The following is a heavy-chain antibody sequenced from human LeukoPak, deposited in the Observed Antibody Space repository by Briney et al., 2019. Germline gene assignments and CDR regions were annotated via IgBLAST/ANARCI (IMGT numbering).Heavy chain of an antibody. CDR2: INHSGST. CDR3: ARGSSYRGVDY. Sequence: SETLSLTCDVYGGSFSGYYWSWVRQPPGKGLEWIGEINHSGSTNYNPSLKSRVTISVDTSKNQFSLKLSSVTAADTAVYYCARGSSYRGVDYWGQGTLVAVSS. CDR1: GGSFSGYY. J-gene: IGHJ4*02. V-gene: IGHV4-34*01. D-gene: IGHD1-14*01.